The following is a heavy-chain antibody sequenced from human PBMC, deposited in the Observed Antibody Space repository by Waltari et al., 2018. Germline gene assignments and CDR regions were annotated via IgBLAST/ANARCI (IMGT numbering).Heavy chain of an antibody. CDR2: ISYSGTT. CDR3: ARVDTIFGVVPHADAFDI. Sequence: QVHLQESGPGLAKPSQTLSLTCRVSGASINSGAYYWSWTRQPPGKGLEWIGYISYSGTTYYTPSLKSRVSISLDTAKNDFSLEVRSVTAADTAMYYCARVDTIFGVVPHADAFDIWGQGTMVTVAS. CDR1: GASINSGAYY. J-gene: IGHJ3*02. V-gene: IGHV4-30-4*08. D-gene: IGHD3-3*01.